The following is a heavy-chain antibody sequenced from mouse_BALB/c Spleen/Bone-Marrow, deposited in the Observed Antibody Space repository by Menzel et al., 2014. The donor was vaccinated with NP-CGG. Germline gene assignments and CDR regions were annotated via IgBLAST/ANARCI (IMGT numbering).Heavy chain of an antibody. D-gene: IGHD2-14*01. CDR2: INPSTTYS. CDR3: TLYYRYDYFDY. Sequence: QVQLQQSGADLAQPGASVKMSCTASGYTFTSYWMHWVKQRPGQGLEWIGYINPSTTYSAYNQKFKDKATLTADKSSSTAYMRRSSLTSEDSAVYYCTLYYRYDYFDYWNENTTIKISS. CDR1: GYTFTSYW. V-gene: IGHV1-7*01. J-gene: IGHJ2*01.